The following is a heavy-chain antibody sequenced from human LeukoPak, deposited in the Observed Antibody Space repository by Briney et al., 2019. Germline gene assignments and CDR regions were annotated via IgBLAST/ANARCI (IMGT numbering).Heavy chain of an antibody. CDR1: GGSISSSSYY. D-gene: IGHD4-17*01. J-gene: IGHJ2*01. Sequence: SETLSLTCTVSGGSISSSSYYWGWLRQPPGKGLEWIGSIYYSGTNHYNPSLKSRVTISVDTSKNQFSLKLMSVTAADTAVYYCGRDYGDYPYWYFDPWGRGTVVTVSS. CDR2: IYYSGTN. CDR3: GRDYGDYPYWYFDP. V-gene: IGHV4-39*01.